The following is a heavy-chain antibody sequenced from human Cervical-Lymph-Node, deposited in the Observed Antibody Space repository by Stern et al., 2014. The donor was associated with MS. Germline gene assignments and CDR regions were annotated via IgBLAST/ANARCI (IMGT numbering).Heavy chain of an antibody. CDR2: ISYDGDNK. D-gene: IGHD6-6*01. Sequence: QVQLVQSGGGVVQPGRSLRLSCAASGFTFDSYAMHWVRQTPGKGLEWVAVISYDGDNKYYADSVKGRFTTSRDNSKNTLYLLMNSLRPEDTAVYYCARERFSSSSRLFDYWGQGALVTVTS. CDR3: ARERFSSSSRLFDY. CDR1: GFTFDSYA. V-gene: IGHV3-30-3*01. J-gene: IGHJ4*02.